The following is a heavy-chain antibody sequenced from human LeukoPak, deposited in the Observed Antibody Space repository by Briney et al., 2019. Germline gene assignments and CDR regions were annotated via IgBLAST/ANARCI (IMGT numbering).Heavy chain of an antibody. J-gene: IGHJ6*03. CDR2: ISGSGGST. V-gene: IGHV3-23*01. D-gene: IGHD4-17*01. CDR1: GFTFSTYG. CDR3: AKDNRGYGDPSYYYYYMDV. Sequence: QPGGSLRLSCAASGFTFSTYGMRWVRQAPGKGLEWVSAISGSGGSTYYADSVKGRFTISRDNSKNTLYLQMNSLRAEDTAVYYCAKDNRGYGDPSYYYYYMDVWGKGTTVTVSS.